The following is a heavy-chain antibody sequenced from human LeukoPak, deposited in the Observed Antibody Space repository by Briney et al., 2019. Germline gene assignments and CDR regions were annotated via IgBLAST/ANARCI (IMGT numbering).Heavy chain of an antibody. CDR1: GFSFSNYG. D-gene: IGHD3-22*01. Sequence: PGGSLRLSCAASGFSFSNYGMQCVRQAPGKGLEWVAFIRYDGSKKDYTDSVKGRFTISRDNSKNTLFLQMNSLRVEDTAVYYCAKGGYKYDSSGHNYFDYWGQGTLVTVSS. CDR3: AKGGYKYDSSGHNYFDY. J-gene: IGHJ4*02. V-gene: IGHV3-30*02. CDR2: IRYDGSKK.